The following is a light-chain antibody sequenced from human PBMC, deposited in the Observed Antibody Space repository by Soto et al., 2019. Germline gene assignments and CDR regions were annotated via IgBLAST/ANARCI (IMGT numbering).Light chain of an antibody. CDR3: AAWDDSLNGVV. V-gene: IGLV1-44*01. CDR1: SSNIGTNT. CDR2: SNN. J-gene: IGLJ2*01. Sequence: QSALTQPPSASGTPGQGVTISCSGSSSNIGTNTVNWCQQLPGTAPKLLIYSNNQRPSGVPDRFSGSKSGTSASLAISGLQSEDEADYYCAAWDDSLNGVVFGGGTKLTVL.